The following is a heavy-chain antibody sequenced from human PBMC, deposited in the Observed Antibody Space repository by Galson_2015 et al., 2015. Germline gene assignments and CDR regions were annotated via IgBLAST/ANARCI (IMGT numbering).Heavy chain of an antibody. Sequence: SVKVSCKASGYTFISYAIHWVRQAPGQRLERMGWINSDNGNTKYSQKFQGRVTMTRDTSTSTAYMELSSLRSDDTAVYYCARERTSASTNNYSVFSGMDVSGHATKVTVSS. J-gene: IGHJ6*02. D-gene: IGHD2-15*01. V-gene: IGHV1-3*01. CDR3: ARERTSASTNNYSVFSGMDV. CDR2: INSDNGNT. CDR1: GYTFISYA.